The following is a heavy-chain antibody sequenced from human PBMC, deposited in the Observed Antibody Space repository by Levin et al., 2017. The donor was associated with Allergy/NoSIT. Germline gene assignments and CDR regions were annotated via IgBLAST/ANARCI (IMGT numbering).Heavy chain of an antibody. V-gene: IGHV3-48*02. D-gene: IGHD6-13*01. Sequence: GGSLRLSCAASGFPFGTYAMVWVRQAPGKGLEWISYISGISSHMYYADSVKGRFTVSRDNHRNSLSLQMNGLRDEDTADYYCARDLCNSGWSFDLWGQGTRVTV. CDR2: ISGISSHM. CDR3: ARDLCNSGWSFDL. J-gene: IGHJ4*02. CDR1: GFPFGTYA.